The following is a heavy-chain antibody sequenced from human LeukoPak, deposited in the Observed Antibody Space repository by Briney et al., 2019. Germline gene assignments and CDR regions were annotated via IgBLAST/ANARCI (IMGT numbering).Heavy chain of an antibody. CDR3: TRNQGYCTGGGCYIDY. V-gene: IGHV3-30*02. Sequence: GRSLRLSCAAPGFTFASYCMHWVRHAPGNGLEWVALIRYDGTNKYYTDSVKGRFTISKDNSKNTLYLQMNSLRAEDTAVYYCTRNQGYCTGGGCYIDYWGQGTLVTVSS. CDR1: GFTFASYC. CDR2: IRYDGTNK. D-gene: IGHD2-8*02. J-gene: IGHJ4*01.